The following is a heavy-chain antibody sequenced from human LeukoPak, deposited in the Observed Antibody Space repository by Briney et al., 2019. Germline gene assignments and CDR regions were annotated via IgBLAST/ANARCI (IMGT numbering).Heavy chain of an antibody. J-gene: IGHJ3*02. CDR1: GGSVSSGSYY. CDR3: ARQEGAIVVVVHAFDI. CDR2: IFYTGST. V-gene: IGHV4-39*01. Sequence: SETLSLTCTVSGGSVSSGSYYWSWIRQPPGKGLEWIGKIFYTGSTDYNPSLKSRATISVDTSKNQFSLKLSSVTAADTAVYYCARQEGAIVVVVHAFDIWGQGTMVTVSS. D-gene: IGHD2-15*01.